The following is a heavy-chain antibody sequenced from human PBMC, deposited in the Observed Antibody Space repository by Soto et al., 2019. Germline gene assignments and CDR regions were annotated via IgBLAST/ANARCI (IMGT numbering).Heavy chain of an antibody. V-gene: IGHV4-34*01. J-gene: IGHJ4*02. CDR2: INHSGST. D-gene: IGHD2-15*01. Sequence: QVQLQQWGAGLLKPSETLSLTCAVYGGSFRGYYWSWIRQPPGKGLEWSGEINHSGSTNYNPSLKYRVTISVDTSKHQFSLKLSSVTAAATAVYYCTRRQAIVVVVAATSSYYFDYWGQRTLVTVSS. CDR1: GGSFRGYY. CDR3: TRRQAIVVVVAATSSYYFDY.